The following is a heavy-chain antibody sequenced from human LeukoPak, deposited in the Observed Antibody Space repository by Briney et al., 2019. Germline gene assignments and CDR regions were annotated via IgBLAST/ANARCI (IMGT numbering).Heavy chain of an antibody. CDR2: VYSGGTT. Sequence: PGGSLRISCAVSGFTVTSNYMSWVRQAPGKGLEWVLVVYSGGTTYYADSVKGRFAISRDNSKNTLYLQMNSLRAEDTAVYYCASVGYDILTGYPSWFDPWGQGTLVTVSS. CDR3: ASVGYDILTGYPSWFDP. D-gene: IGHD3-9*01. CDR1: GFTVTSNY. J-gene: IGHJ5*02. V-gene: IGHV3-53*01.